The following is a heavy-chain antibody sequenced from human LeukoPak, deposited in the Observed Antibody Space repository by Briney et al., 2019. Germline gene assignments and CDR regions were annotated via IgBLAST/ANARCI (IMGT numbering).Heavy chain of an antibody. Sequence: GGSLRLSCAASGFTFSSFAMSWVRQAPGKGVEWVSTFSGSGGSTYYADSVKGRFSISRDNSKNTLYLQMNSLRAEDTAVYCCAKSSPPPLRDWGRGTLVTVSS. J-gene: IGHJ4*02. CDR3: AKSSPPPLRD. V-gene: IGHV3-23*01. CDR1: GFTFSSFA. CDR2: FSGSGGST.